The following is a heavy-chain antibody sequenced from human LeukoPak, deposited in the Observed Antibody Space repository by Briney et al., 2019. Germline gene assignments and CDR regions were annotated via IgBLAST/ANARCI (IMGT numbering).Heavy chain of an antibody. V-gene: IGHV4-59*01. J-gene: IGHJ4*02. D-gene: IGHD3-16*01. CDR2: IYYSGST. CDR3: TRGAGWLIDY. Sequence: PSETLSLTCTVSGGSISSYYWSWIRQPPGKGLEWIGYIYYSGSTNYNPPLKSRVTISVDTSKNQFSLKLNSLTTADTAVYYCTRGAGWLIDYWGQGILVTVSS. CDR1: GGSISSYY.